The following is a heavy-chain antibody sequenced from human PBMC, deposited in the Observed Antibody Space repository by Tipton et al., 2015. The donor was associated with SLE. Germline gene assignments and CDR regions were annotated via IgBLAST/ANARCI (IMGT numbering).Heavy chain of an antibody. J-gene: IGHJ6*03. Sequence: TLSLTCTVSGVFTSSTNYYWGWIRQSPGKGLTWIGSVYYDGTTYYNPSLKSRVTISLDTSKNQFSLKLSSVTDVDTAVYYCARSRIGLGYNFDMDVWGKGTTVTVSS. D-gene: IGHD7-27*01. CDR1: GVFTSSTNYY. V-gene: IGHV4-39*07. CDR2: VYYDGTT. CDR3: ARSRIGLGYNFDMDV.